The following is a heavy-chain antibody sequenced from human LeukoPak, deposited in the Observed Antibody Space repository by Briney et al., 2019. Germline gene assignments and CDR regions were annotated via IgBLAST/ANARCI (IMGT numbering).Heavy chain of an antibody. V-gene: IGHV4-4*07. CDR1: GASTSGYW. J-gene: IGHJ4*02. Sequence: SETLSLTCTVSGASTSGYWWSWIRQPAGKGLEWIGRIYADADRDTNYNPSPKSRVTVSVDTSKNQFSLKLISVTAADTAVYYCARAPGGCGGTCPFDSWGQGVQVTVSS. D-gene: IGHD2-15*01. CDR3: ARAPGGCGGTCPFDS. CDR2: IYADADRDT.